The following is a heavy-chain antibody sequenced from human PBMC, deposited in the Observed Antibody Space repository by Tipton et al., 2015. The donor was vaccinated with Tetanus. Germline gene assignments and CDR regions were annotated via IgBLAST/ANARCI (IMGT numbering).Heavy chain of an antibody. CDR2: TYYSGST. CDR1: GGSISRLY. J-gene: IGHJ2*01. CDR3: VRGNNVWSWFFEL. Sequence: TLSLTCTVSGGSISRLYWSWSRQPPGKGLEWIGYTYYSGSTMYNPSLESRVTMSMDTSRNQLSLKLTSVTAADTAVYYCVRGNNVWSWFFELWGRGTLVTVSS. V-gene: IGHV4-59*11. D-gene: IGHD1/OR15-1a*01.